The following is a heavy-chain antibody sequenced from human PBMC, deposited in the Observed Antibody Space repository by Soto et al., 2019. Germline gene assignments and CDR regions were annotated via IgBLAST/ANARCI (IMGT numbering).Heavy chain of an antibody. CDR1: GGTFSGYY. CDR3: ARGTIFGVVIITVGTLNFGFDY. V-gene: IGHV4-34*01. J-gene: IGHJ4*02. D-gene: IGHD3-3*01. Sequence: PSETLSLTCAVYGGTFSGYYWSWIRQPPGKGLEWIGEINHSGSTNYNPSLKSRVTISVDTSKNQFSLKLSSVTAADTAVYYCARGTIFGVVIITVGTLNFGFDYWGQGTLVTVSS. CDR2: INHSGST.